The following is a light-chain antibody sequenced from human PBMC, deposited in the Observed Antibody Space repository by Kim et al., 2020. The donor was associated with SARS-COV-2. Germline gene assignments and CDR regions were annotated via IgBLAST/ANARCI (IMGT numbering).Light chain of an antibody. CDR2: DAS. J-gene: IGKJ5*01. CDR3: QQRYNWPIT. V-gene: IGKV3-11*01. CDR1: QNIRVY. Sequence: LSPGERTTLSCRASQNIRVYLAWYPQKPGQAPRVLIHDASNRATDIPARFSGSGSGTDFTLTISSLEPEDFAVYYCQQRYNWPITFGQGTRLEIK.